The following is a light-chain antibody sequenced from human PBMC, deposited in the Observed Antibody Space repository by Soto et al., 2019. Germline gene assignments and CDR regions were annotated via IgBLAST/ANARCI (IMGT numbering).Light chain of an antibody. V-gene: IGLV1-44*01. J-gene: IGLJ1*01. Sequence: QSVLTQPPSASGTPGQRVTISCSGSSCNIGSNTENWYQQLPGTAPKHLIYSNNHRPSGVPDRFSGSESGTSASLAISGVQSEDEADYYCAAWDDGRNGGYVFGSGTKLTVL. CDR1: SCNIGSNT. CDR2: SNN. CDR3: AAWDDGRNGGYV.